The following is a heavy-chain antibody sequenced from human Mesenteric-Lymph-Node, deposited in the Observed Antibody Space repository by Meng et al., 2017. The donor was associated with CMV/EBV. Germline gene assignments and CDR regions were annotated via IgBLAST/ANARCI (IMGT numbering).Heavy chain of an antibody. J-gene: IGHJ5*02. V-gene: IGHV1-18*01. CDR3: VRDHSRGSNWFDP. CDR2: ISGYNGNT. Sequence: CKASGYSFTSYGISWVRQAPGQGLQWMGWISGYNGNTNYAQKFQGRVTMTTDTSTSTAYMELRSLRSADTAVYYCVRDHSRGSNWFDPWGQGTLVTVSS. D-gene: IGHD6-19*01. CDR1: GYSFTSYG.